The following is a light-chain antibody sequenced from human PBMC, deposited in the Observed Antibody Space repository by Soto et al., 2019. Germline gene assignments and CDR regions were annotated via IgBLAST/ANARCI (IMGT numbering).Light chain of an antibody. CDR3: QQYGGFSRT. CDR1: QSISNS. J-gene: IGKJ1*01. Sequence: DIPVTQSPSTLSASVRDRVTITCRASQSISNSLAWYHQKPGTAPKLLIYDASNLERGVPSRFSGGGSGTEFTLTIISLQPDDFATNYCQQYGGFSRTFGQGTKV. CDR2: DAS. V-gene: IGKV1-5*01.